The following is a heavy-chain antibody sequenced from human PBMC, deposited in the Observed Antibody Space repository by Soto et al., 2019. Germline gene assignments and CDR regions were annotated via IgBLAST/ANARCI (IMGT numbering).Heavy chain of an antibody. CDR2: IYPGDSDT. CDR3: ARGYYDILTGYSRRGYYYYYYGMDV. CDR1: GYSFTSYW. D-gene: IGHD3-9*01. Sequence: RGESLKISCKGSGYSFTSYWIGWVRQMPGKGLEWMGIIYPGDSDTRYSPSFQGQVTISADKSISTAYLQWSSLKASDTAMYYCARGYYDILTGYSRRGYYYYYYGMDVWGQGTTVTVSS. J-gene: IGHJ6*02. V-gene: IGHV5-51*01.